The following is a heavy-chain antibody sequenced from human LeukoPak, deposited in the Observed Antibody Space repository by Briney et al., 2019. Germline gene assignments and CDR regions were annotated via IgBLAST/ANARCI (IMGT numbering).Heavy chain of an antibody. CDR1: GGSIRSRNYY. Sequence: SETLSLTCTVSGGSIRSRNYYWGWIRQPPGKGLEWIGSIYYSGSTYYNPSLKSRVTISVDTSKNQFSLKLSSVTAADTAVYYCTRLGLGDEACWFDPWGQGTLVTVSS. CDR3: TRLGLGDEACWFDP. V-gene: IGHV4-39*01. J-gene: IGHJ5*02. D-gene: IGHD3-10*01. CDR2: IYYSGST.